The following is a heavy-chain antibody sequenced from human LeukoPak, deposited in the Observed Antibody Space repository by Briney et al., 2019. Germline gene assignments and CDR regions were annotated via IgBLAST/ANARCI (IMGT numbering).Heavy chain of an antibody. J-gene: IGHJ2*01. CDR2: ISGSGGST. Sequence: GGSLRLSCAASGFTFSSYAMSWVRQAPGKGLEWVSAISGSGGSTYYADSVKGRFTISRDNSKNTLYLQMNSLRAEDTAVYYCAREGLWFGEGVPNWYFDLWGRGTLVTVSS. CDR1: GFTFSSYA. V-gene: IGHV3-23*01. D-gene: IGHD3-10*01. CDR3: AREGLWFGEGVPNWYFDL.